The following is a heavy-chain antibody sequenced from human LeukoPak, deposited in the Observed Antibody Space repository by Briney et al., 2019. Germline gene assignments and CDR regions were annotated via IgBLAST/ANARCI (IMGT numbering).Heavy chain of an antibody. V-gene: IGHV1-46*01. CDR2: INPSGGST. J-gene: IGHJ4*02. CDR3: ARGPDLQLWLTGYYFDC. Sequence: ASVKVSCKASGYTFTSYYMHWVRQAPGQGLEWMGIINPSGGSTSYAQKFQGRVTMTRDTSTSTVYMELSSLRSEDTAVYYCARGPDLQLWLTGYYFDCWGQGTLVTVSS. D-gene: IGHD5-18*01. CDR1: GYTFTSYY.